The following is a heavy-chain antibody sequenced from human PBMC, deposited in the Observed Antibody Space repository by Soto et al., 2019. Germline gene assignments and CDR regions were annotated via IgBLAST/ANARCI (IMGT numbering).Heavy chain of an antibody. CDR2: INHSGST. J-gene: IGHJ5*02. Sequence: PSETLSLTCAVYGGSISGYYWSWIRQPPGKGLEWIGEINHSGSTNYNPSLKSRVTISVDTSKNQFSLKLSSVTAADTAVYYCARAIMAYSSSWYGSTNWFDPWGQGTLVTVSS. CDR3: ARAIMAYSSSWYGSTNWFDP. CDR1: GGSISGYY. V-gene: IGHV4-34*01. D-gene: IGHD6-13*01.